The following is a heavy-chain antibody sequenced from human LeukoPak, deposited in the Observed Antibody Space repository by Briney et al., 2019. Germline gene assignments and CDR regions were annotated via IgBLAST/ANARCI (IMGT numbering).Heavy chain of an antibody. J-gene: IGHJ5*02. Sequence: GRSLRLSCAGSGFNFDDYDMHWVRHPPGKGLEWVSSISSNSGNIAYADSVKGRFTISRDNARNSLYLQMNSLRPEDTALYYCAKALLARKVTSGGNWFDPWGQGTLVTVSS. V-gene: IGHV3-9*01. D-gene: IGHD1-26*01. CDR2: ISSNSGNI. CDR3: AKALLARKVTSGGNWFDP. CDR1: GFNFDDYD.